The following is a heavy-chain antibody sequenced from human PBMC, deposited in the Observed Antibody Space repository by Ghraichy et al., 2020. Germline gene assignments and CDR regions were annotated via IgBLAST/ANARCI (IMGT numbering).Heavy chain of an antibody. D-gene: IGHD4-23*01. J-gene: IGHJ6*02. CDR2: ITSSSRNT. V-gene: IGHV3-48*02. CDR3: ARGSRVVRFYYYDGMDV. Sequence: GGSLRLSCLGSGFTFSSYSMNWVRQSPGKGLEWVSYITSSSRNTFYADSVKGRFTISRDNAQNSLSLQMNSLRDDDTAVYYCARGSRVVRFYYYDGMDVWGQGTTVTVSS. CDR1: GFTFSSYS.